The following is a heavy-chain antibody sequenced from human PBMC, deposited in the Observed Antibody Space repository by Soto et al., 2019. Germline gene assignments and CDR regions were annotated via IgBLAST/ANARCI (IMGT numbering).Heavy chain of an antibody. CDR2: IIPIFGTA. CDR1: GGTFNSYA. CDR3: ATGVTIFGVVSEHPNDAFDI. J-gene: IGHJ3*02. Sequence: SVKVSCKTSGGTFNSYAISCVRQAPEQALEWMGGIIPIFGTANYAQKFQGRVTMTADKSPSTAYMELSSLRSEDTAVYYCATGVTIFGVVSEHPNDAFDIWGQGTTVTVSS. V-gene: IGHV1-69*06. D-gene: IGHD3-3*01.